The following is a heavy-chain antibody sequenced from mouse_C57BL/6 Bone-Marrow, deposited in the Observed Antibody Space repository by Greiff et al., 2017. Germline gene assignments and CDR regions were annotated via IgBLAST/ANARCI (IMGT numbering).Heavy chain of an antibody. V-gene: IGHV5-6*02. CDR1: GFTFSSYG. CDR2: ISSGGSYT. J-gene: IGHJ4*01. Sequence: DVMLVESGGDLVKPGGSLKLSCAASGFTFSSYGMSWVRQTPDKRLEWVATISSGGSYTYYPDSVKGRFTISRDNAKNTLYLQRSSLKSEDTAMYYCARRGGGYAMDYWGQGTSVTVSS. CDR3: ARRGGGYAMDY.